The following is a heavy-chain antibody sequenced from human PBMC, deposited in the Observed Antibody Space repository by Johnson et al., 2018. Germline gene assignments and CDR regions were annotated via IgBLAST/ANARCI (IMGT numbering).Heavy chain of an antibody. CDR2: LSSSSSDI. J-gene: IGHJ1*01. Sequence: VQLVESGGGLVKPGGSLRLSCADSGFTFSTYSMDWVRQAPGTGLAWVASLSSSSSDIYYADSVKDRFTISRNNAKNSLLLQMSTLGAEDTAVYYCARDRPDHDFWTGSNHPAEYFQHWGQGTLVTVSS. V-gene: IGHV3-21*01. CDR1: GFTFSTYS. CDR3: ARDRPDHDFWTGSNHPAEYFQH. D-gene: IGHD3/OR15-3a*01.